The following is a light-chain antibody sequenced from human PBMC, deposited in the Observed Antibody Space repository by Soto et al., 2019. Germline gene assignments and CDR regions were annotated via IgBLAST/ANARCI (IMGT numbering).Light chain of an antibody. Sequence: QSALTQPASVSGSPGQSITTSCTGTSSDVGRYNLVSWYQHHPGKAPKLIIYDVTQWPSGASNRFSGSKSGNTASLTIFGLQAEDEADYYCCSYAGTTTFYVFGTGTKVTVL. J-gene: IGLJ1*01. CDR2: DVT. V-gene: IGLV2-23*02. CDR3: CSYAGTTTFYV. CDR1: SSDVGRYNL.